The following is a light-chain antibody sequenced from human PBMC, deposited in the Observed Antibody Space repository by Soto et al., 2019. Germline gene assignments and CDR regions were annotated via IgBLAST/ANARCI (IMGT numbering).Light chain of an antibody. J-gene: IGKJ4*01. V-gene: IGKV3-15*01. CDR1: QSVSSN. CDR3: QQYNNWPPLT. CDR2: GAS. Sequence: KVMTQSPATLSVSPRERPTLSCRASQSVSSNLAWYQQKPGQAPRLLIYGASTRATGIPARFSGSGSGTEFTLTISSLQSEDFAVYYCQQYNNWPPLTFGGGTKVDIK.